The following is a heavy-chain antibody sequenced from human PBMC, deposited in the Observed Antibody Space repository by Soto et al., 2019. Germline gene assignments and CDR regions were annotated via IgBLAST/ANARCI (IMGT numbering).Heavy chain of an antibody. D-gene: IGHD3-22*01. Sequence: GSGYSFTSYWIGWVRQMPGKGLEWMGIIYPGDSDTRYSPSFQGQVTISADKSISTAYLQWSSLKASDTAMYYCARQLLDTYYYDSSGDQYYYYGMDVWGQGTTVTVSS. J-gene: IGHJ6*02. CDR3: ARQLLDTYYYDSSGDQYYYYGMDV. CDR2: IYPGDSDT. V-gene: IGHV5-51*01. CDR1: GYSFTSYW.